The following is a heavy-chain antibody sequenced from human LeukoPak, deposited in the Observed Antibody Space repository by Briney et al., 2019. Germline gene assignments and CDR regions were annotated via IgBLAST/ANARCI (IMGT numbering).Heavy chain of an antibody. CDR1: GFTFSGYS. V-gene: IGHV3-48*01. Sequence: GVSLRLSCAASGFTFSGYSINWVRQAPGKGLEWVSHISSTSRNIYYADSVKRRFTISRDNANNSLYLQLNSLRPEDTAVYFCARDRYGDYVSDCWGQGTLVTVSS. J-gene: IGHJ4*02. CDR3: ARDRYGDYVSDC. CDR2: ISSTSRNI. D-gene: IGHD4-17*01.